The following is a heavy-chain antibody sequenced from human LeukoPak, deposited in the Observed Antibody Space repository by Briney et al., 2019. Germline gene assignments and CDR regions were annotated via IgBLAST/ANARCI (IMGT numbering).Heavy chain of an antibody. D-gene: IGHD3-22*01. V-gene: IGHV3-7*01. Sequence: PGGSLRLSCAASGFTFSNYWLTWVCQAPGKGLEWVANIKQDGGEKYYADSVKGRFTISRDNSKNTLYLQMNSLRAEDTAVYYCAKDRDIYYYDSSGYYQHWGQGTLVTVSS. J-gene: IGHJ1*01. CDR3: AKDRDIYYYDSSGYYQH. CDR2: IKQDGGEK. CDR1: GFTFSNYW.